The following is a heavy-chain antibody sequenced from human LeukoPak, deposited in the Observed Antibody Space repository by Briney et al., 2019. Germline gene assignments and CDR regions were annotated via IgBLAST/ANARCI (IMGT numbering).Heavy chain of an antibody. V-gene: IGHV3-7*03. D-gene: IGHD1-7*01. CDR1: GSTFSSYW. CDR2: IKKDGSEK. Sequence: AGGALRLSCAASGSTFSSYWLTWVRPAPANGLEWVATIKKDGSEKYYVDSVKGRVTISRDNAKNSLYLQMNSLRAEDTAVYYCAREMGWNYGDYWGQGTLVTVSS. CDR3: AREMGWNYGDY. J-gene: IGHJ4*02.